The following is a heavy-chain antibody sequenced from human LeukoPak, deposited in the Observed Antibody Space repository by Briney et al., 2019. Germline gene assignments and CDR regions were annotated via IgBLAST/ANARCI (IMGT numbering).Heavy chain of an antibody. V-gene: IGHV3-23*01. J-gene: IGHJ4*02. CDR2: ISNSADST. CDR1: GFTFSSYA. D-gene: IGHD2-2*03. CDR3: AKDRGYCSGTTCALEH. Sequence: GGSLRLSCAASGFTFSSYAMTWVRQAPGKGLEWVSTISNSADSTYYADSVKGRFTISRDNSKNTLYLQLNTLRAEDTAVYYCAKDRGYCSGTTCALEHWGQGTLVTVSP.